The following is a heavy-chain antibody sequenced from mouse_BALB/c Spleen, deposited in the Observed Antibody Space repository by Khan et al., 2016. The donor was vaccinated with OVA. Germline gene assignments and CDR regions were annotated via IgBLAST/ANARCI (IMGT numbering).Heavy chain of an antibody. V-gene: IGHV1-5*01. CDR2: IYPGNSDT. D-gene: IGHD1-3*01. Sequence: IQLVQSGTVLARPGASVKMSCKASGYSFTSYWMYWVKQRPGQGLEWIGGIYPGNSDTDYNQKFKGKAKLTAGTSASTAYMELSSLTNEDSAVYYVTRGGYSSFAYWGQGTLVTVSA. J-gene: IGHJ3*01. CDR1: GYSFTSYW. CDR3: TRGGYSSFAY.